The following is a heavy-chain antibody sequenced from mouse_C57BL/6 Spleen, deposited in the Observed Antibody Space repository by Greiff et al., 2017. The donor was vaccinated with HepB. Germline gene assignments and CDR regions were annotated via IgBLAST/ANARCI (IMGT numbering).Heavy chain of an antibody. CDR1: GFTFSDYG. D-gene: IGHD3-2*02. CDR2: ISSGSSTI. Sequence: EVMLVESGGGLVKPGGSLKLSCAASGFTFSDYGMHWVRQAPEKGLEWVAYISSGSSTIYYADTVKGRFTISRDNAKNTLFLQMTSLRSEDTAMYYCAREGAQAPCAYWGQGTLVTVSA. CDR3: AREGAQAPCAY. J-gene: IGHJ3*01. V-gene: IGHV5-17*01.